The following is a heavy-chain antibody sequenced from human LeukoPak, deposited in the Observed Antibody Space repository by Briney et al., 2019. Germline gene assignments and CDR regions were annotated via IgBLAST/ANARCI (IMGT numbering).Heavy chain of an antibody. CDR2: LFSGGDT. J-gene: IGHJ4*03. Sequence: QAGGSLRLSCAASGFSFSRYYMSWVRQAPGKGLEWVSVLFSGGDTYYADSVKDRFSISRDSSRETLVLQMNSLRADDTAVYYCARQGYDSGFDYWGHGTMVTVSS. D-gene: IGHD5-12*01. CDR1: GFSFSRYY. CDR3: ARQGYDSGFDY. V-gene: IGHV3-66*04.